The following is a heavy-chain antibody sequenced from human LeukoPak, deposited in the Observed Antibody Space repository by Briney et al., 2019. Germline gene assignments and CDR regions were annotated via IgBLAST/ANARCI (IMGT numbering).Heavy chain of an antibody. D-gene: IGHD5-12*01. CDR3: ARLEVTVVATIDY. J-gene: IGHJ4*02. CDR2: ISSSSYI. CDR1: GFTLSSYT. Sequence: GGSLRLSCEVSGFTLSSYTMNWVRQAPGKGLEWVSSISSSSYIYYADSVKGRFTISRDNARNSLYLQMNSLRAEDTAVYYCARLEVTVVATIDYWGQGTLVTVSS. V-gene: IGHV3-21*01.